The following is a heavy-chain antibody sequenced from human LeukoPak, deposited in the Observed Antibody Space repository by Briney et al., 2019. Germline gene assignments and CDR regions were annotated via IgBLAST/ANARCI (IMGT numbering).Heavy chain of an antibody. CDR1: GLTLSSYG. V-gene: IGHV3-23*01. CDR2: ISGSGGST. Sequence: GGSLRLSCAASGLTLSSYGMSWFRQAPGKGLEWLSAISGSGGSTYYADSVQGRFTISRDNSKNTLYLQMSSLRAEDTAVYYCANSPKSDYWGQGTLVTVSS. CDR3: ANSPKSDY. J-gene: IGHJ4*02.